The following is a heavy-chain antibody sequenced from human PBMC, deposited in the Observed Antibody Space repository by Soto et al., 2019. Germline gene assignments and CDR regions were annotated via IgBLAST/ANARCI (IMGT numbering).Heavy chain of an antibody. V-gene: IGHV4-30-4*01. CDR2: IYYSGST. CDR1: GDSISSGDYY. CDR3: ARAVLRYYYGMDV. Sequence: SETLCLTCTVSGDSISSGDYYWSWIRQPPGKDLEWIGYIYYSGSTHYNPSLKSRVTISLDTSKNQFSLKLSSVTVADTAVYYCARAVLRYYYGMDVWGQGTTVTVSS. J-gene: IGHJ6*02. D-gene: IGHD1-20*01.